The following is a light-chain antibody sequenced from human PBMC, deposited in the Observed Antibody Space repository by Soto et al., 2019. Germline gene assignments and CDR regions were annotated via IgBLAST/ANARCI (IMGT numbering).Light chain of an antibody. CDR3: QQAKGFPLT. CDR2: AAS. Sequence: DIQMTQSPSSVSASVGDRVTITCRASQGIDTYLAWYQQKPGKAPNLLIYAASNLQNGVQSRFSGSGSGTDFTLTISSLQPEDFATYYCQQAKGFPLTFGGGTKVESK. J-gene: IGKJ4*01. V-gene: IGKV1-12*01. CDR1: QGIDTY.